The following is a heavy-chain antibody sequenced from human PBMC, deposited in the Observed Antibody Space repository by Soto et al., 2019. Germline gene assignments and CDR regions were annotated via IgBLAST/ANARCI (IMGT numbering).Heavy chain of an antibody. V-gene: IGHV3-74*01. CDR3: ARDSSRARTYYDSSGYDNPFDY. J-gene: IGHJ4*02. CDR2: INSDGSST. Sequence: GSLRLSRAASGFTFSSYWMNCVRQAPGKGLVWFSRINSDGSSTSYADSVKGRFTISRDNAKNTLYLQMNRLRAEDTAVYYCARDSSRARTYYDSSGYDNPFDYWGQGT. CDR1: GFTFSSYW. D-gene: IGHD3-22*01.